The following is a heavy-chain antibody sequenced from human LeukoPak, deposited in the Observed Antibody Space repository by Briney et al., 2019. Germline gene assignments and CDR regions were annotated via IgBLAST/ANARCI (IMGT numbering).Heavy chain of an antibody. CDR1: GGSISSGGYY. CDR2: IYYSGST. CDR3: ARDRGKDCSSTSCYFWFDP. Sequence: SETLSLTCTVSGGSISSGGYYWSWIRQHPGKGLEWIGYIYYSGSTYYNPSLKSRFTISVDTSKNQFSLKLSSVTAADTAVYYCARDRGKDCSSTSCYFWFDPWGQGTLVTVSS. J-gene: IGHJ5*02. V-gene: IGHV4-31*03. D-gene: IGHD2-2*01.